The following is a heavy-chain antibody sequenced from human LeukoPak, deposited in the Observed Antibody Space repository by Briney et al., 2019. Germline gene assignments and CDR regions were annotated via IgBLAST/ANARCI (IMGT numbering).Heavy chain of an antibody. D-gene: IGHD2-8*01. CDR1: GFTFDDYG. CDR2: INWNGGST. V-gene: IGHV3-20*04. J-gene: IGHJ4*02. CDR3: ARGVNGNSDY. Sequence: GGSLRLSCAASGFTFDDYGMSWVRQAPGKGLEWVSGINWNGGSTGYADSVKGRFTIPRDNAKNTLYLQMNSLRAEDTAVYFCARGVNGNSDYWGQGTLVTVSS.